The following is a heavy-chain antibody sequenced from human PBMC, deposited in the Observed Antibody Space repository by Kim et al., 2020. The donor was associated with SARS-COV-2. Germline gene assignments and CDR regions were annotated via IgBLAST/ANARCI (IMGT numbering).Heavy chain of an antibody. D-gene: IGHD5-12*01. V-gene: IGHV3-43*02. CDR1: GFTFDDYA. CDR3: AKDGGDGYNFYYYYYGMDV. J-gene: IGHJ6*02. CDR2: ISGDGGST. Sequence: GGSLRLSCAASGFTFDDYAMHWVRQAPGKGLEWVSLISGDGGSTYYADSVKGRFTISRDNSKNSLYLQMNSLRTEDTALYYCAKDGGDGYNFYYYYYGMDVWGQGTTVTVSS.